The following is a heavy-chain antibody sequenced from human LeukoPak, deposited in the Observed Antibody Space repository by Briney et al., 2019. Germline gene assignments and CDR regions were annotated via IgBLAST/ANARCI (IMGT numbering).Heavy chain of an antibody. J-gene: IGHJ4*02. V-gene: IGHV3-7*01. CDR1: DFTFKNSW. CDR3: ARERIHCGGADCKSYFDN. Sequence: GGSLRLSCVTTDFTFKNSWMTWVRQAPGKGLEWVANIKEDGREINYLGSVKGRFTISRGNAKNSLYLEMNSLRAEDTAVYYCARERIHCGGADCKSYFDNWGQGTLVTVSS. CDR2: IKEDGREI. D-gene: IGHD2-21*01.